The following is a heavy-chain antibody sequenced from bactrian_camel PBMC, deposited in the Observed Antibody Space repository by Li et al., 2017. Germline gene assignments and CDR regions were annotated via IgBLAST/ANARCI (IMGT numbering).Heavy chain of an antibody. CDR1: GYSYRTYS. CDR3: AAVPAPALSLGGYCPRTYEYDY. J-gene: IGHJ4*01. CDR2: IDTDGTT. V-gene: IGHV3S53*01. Sequence: HVQLVESGGGSVEPGGSLRLSCTGSGYSYRTYSMAWFRQVPGKEREGVAQIDTDGTTRYSQSVKGRFTITQNSAKNTLYLKMNSLRPDDTAIYYCAAVPAPALSLGGYCPRTYEYDYLGQGTQVTVS. D-gene: IGHD2*01.